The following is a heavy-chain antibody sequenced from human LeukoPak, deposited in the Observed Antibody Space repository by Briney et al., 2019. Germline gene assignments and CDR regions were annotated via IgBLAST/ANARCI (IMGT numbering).Heavy chain of an antibody. J-gene: IGHJ4*01. CDR2: IIPIFGTA. Sequence: SSGKVSCKASGSTFSSYAISWVRQAPGQGLEWMGGIIPIFGTANYAQKFQGRVTITTDESTSTAYMELSSLRSEDTAVYYCVRGSTGSEVFDYRGQGTLVTVSS. CDR3: VRGSTGSEVFDY. V-gene: IGHV1-69*05. CDR1: GSTFSSYA. D-gene: IGHD1-1*01.